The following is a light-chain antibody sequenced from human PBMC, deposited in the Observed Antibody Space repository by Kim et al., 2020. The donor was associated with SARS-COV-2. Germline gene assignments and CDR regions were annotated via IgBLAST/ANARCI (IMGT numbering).Light chain of an antibody. Sequence: GQSITISCTGTSSDVGDYNFVSWYQHHPGKAPNLILYDVSYRPSGVSNRFSGSKSGNTASLTISGLQAEDDGDYYCSSYASRRINVFGTGTKVTVL. CDR1: SSDVGDYNF. CDR3: SSYASRRINV. V-gene: IGLV2-14*03. CDR2: DVS. J-gene: IGLJ1*01.